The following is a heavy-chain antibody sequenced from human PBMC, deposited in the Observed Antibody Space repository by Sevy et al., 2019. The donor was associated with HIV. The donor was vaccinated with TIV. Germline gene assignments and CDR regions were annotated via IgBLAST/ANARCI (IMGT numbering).Heavy chain of an antibody. CDR1: GFTFREYA. V-gene: IGHV3-30*02. CDR2: IRYDGTNK. CDR3: AKGPHPAVTTSYGMDV. D-gene: IGHD4-17*01. Sequence: GGSLRLSCAASGFTFREYAMHWVRQAPGKGLEWLTFIRYDGTNKYYIDSVRGRFTISRDNSKNTLYLQMNSLRGEDTAVYYCAKGPHPAVTTSYGMDVWGQGTTVTVSS. J-gene: IGHJ6*02.